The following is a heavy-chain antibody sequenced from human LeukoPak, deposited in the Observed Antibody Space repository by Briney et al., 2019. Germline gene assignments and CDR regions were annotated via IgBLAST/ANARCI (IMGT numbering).Heavy chain of an antibody. CDR2: ISYDGSNK. V-gene: IGHV3-30*18. CDR1: GLTFSSYG. Sequence: GGSLRLSCAASGLTFSSYGMHWVRQAPGKGLEWVAVISYDGSNKYYADSVKGRFTISRDNSKNTLYLQMNSLRAEDTAVYYCAKRSGSYYGDLDYWGQGTLVTVSS. D-gene: IGHD1-26*01. J-gene: IGHJ4*02. CDR3: AKRSGSYYGDLDY.